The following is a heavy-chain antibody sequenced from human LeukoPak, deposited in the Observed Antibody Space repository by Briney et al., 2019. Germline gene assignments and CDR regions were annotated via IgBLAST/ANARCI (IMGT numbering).Heavy chain of an antibody. D-gene: IGHD6-19*01. J-gene: IGHJ3*02. V-gene: IGHV3-7*01. CDR1: GFTFSSYS. CDR3: ASGWAFHI. Sequence: GGSLRLSCAASGFTFSSYSMNWVRQAPGKGLEWVANIKQDGNEKYYVDSVKGRFTISRDNTKNSLYLQMNSLRAEDTAVYYCASGWAFHIWGQGTMVTVSS. CDR2: IKQDGNEK.